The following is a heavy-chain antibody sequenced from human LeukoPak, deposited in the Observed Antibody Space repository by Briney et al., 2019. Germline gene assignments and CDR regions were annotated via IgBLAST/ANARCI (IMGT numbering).Heavy chain of an antibody. CDR1: GGSISSYY. Sequence: PSEILSLTCTVSGGSISSYYWSWIRQPPGKGLEWIGYIYYSGSTNYNPSLKSRVTISVDTSKNQFSLKLSSVTAADTAVYYCARGYYYGSGSYPWFDPWGQGTLVTVSS. D-gene: IGHD3-10*01. CDR2: IYYSGST. CDR3: ARGYYYGSGSYPWFDP. J-gene: IGHJ5*02. V-gene: IGHV4-59*08.